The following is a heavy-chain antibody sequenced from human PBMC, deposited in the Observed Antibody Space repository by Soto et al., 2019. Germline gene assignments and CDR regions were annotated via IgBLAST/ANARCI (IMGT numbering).Heavy chain of an antibody. CDR2: RYYSEST. J-gene: IGHJ4*02. CDR3: ARTKCSGGSCYSWSLDY. CDR1: CGSIATGGYY. D-gene: IGHD2-15*01. Sequence: SETLSLTCTVSCGSIATGGYYWSWIRQLPGKGLEWIGHRYYSESTYYNPSLKSRVSISLDTSKNQFSLKLSFVTAADTAMYYCARTKCSGGSCYSWSLDYWGQGTPVTVSS. V-gene: IGHV4-31*03.